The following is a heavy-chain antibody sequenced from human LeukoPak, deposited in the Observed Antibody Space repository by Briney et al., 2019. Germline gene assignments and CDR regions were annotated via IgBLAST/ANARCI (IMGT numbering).Heavy chain of an antibody. CDR3: ARRVYTYCGGDCYYYYFDY. Sequence: PSETLSLTCTVSGDSMSSYYWSWIRQPPGKGLELIAYIYYSGSTNYNPSLKSRVTISVDTSKNQFSLKLSSVTAADTAVYYCARRVYTYCGGDCYYYYFDYWGQGTLVTVSS. D-gene: IGHD2-21*02. CDR1: GDSMSSYY. CDR2: IYYSGST. V-gene: IGHV4-59*01. J-gene: IGHJ4*02.